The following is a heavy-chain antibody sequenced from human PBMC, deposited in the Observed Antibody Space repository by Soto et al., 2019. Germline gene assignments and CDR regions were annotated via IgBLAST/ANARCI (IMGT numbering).Heavy chain of an antibody. V-gene: IGHV3-30*18. D-gene: IGHD6-13*01. J-gene: IGHJ4*02. CDR3: AKSRMGSSWYEGDS. CDR1: GFPFSSYG. CDR2: ISYDGSNQ. Sequence: QVELGESGGGVVQPGRSLRLSCAASGFPFSSYGMHWVRQAPGKGLEWVAVISYDGSNQYYADSVKGRFTISRDNSKNTLYLEVNSLRPEDTAVYFCAKSRMGSSWYEGDSWGQGTLVTVSS.